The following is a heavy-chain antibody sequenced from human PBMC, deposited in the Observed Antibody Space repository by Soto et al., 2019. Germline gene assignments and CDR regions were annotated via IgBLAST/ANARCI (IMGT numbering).Heavy chain of an antibody. V-gene: IGHV4-34*01. CDR2: INHSGST. J-gene: IGHJ4*02. D-gene: IGHD2-15*01. CDR1: GGSFSGYY. Sequence: SETLSLTCAVYGGSFSGYYWSWIRQPPGKGLEWIGEINHSGSTNYNPSLKSRVTISVDTSKNQFSLKLSSVTAADTAVYYCARGRPLAVVVVAATGKSFDYWGQGTLVTVSS. CDR3: ARGRPLAVVVVAATGKSFDY.